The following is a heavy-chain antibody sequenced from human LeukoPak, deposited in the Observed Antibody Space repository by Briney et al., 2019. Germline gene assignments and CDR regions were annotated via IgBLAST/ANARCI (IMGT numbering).Heavy chain of an antibody. CDR3: NTEYSYGLGAYYFDY. CDR2: IKSKTDGGTT. CDR1: GFTFSNAW. J-gene: IGHJ4*02. D-gene: IGHD5-18*01. Sequence: GGSLRLSCAASGFTFSNAWMSWVRQAPGKGLEWVGRIKSKTDGGTTDYAAPVKGRFTISRDDSKNTLYLQMNSMKTEDTAVYYCNTEYSYGLGAYYFDYWGQGTLVTVSS. V-gene: IGHV3-15*01.